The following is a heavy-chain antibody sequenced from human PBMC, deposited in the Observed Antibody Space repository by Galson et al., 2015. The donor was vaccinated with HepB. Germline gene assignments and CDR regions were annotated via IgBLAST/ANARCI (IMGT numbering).Heavy chain of an antibody. D-gene: IGHD1-7*01. CDR3: ARDYNWNWGGDAFDI. J-gene: IGHJ3*02. V-gene: IGHV1-46*03. Sequence: SVKVSCKASGYTFTSYYMHWVRQAPGQGLEWMGIINPSGGSTSYAQKFQGRVTMTRDTSTSTVYMELSSLRSEDTAVYYCARDYNWNWGGDAFDIWGQGTMVTVSS. CDR2: INPSGGST. CDR1: GYTFTSYY.